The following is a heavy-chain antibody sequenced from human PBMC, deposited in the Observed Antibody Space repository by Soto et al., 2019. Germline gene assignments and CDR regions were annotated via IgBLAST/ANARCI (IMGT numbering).Heavy chain of an antibody. V-gene: IGHV4-31*02. CDR1: WGKIRNVCYH. D-gene: IGHD3-3*01. CDR3: ARAATIFDIKPWLDP. CDR2: IYYSGST. J-gene: IGHJ5*02. Sequence: SQMKRLTKSVAWGKIRNVCYHRSMIRQHPGKGLEWIGYIYYSGSTYYNPSLKSRVTISVDPSKNQFSLKLSSVTAADTAVYYCARAATIFDIKPWLDPWGQGTLVTVSS.